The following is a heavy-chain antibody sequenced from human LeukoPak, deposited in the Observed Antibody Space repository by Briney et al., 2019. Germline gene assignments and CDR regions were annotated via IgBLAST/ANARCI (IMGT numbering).Heavy chain of an antibody. CDR2: ISGSGGSA. J-gene: IGHJ4*02. CDR1: GFTFSNSA. Sequence: PGGSLRLSCAASGFTFSNSAMSWVRQTPGKGLEWVSDISGSGGSAYYADSVKGRFTISRDNSKYTLYLQMNSLRAEDTAVYYCAKDARAGYIQPYYFDYWGQGTLVTVSS. CDR3: AKDARAGYIQPYYFDY. D-gene: IGHD5-24*01. V-gene: IGHV3-23*01.